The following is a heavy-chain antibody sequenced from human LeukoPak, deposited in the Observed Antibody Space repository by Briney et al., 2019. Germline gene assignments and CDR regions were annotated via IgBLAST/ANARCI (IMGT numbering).Heavy chain of an antibody. V-gene: IGHV3-23*01. J-gene: IGHJ4*02. D-gene: IGHD6-6*01. CDR1: GFTFSSYA. CDR2: ISGSGGST. CDR3: AKLEAARRSGPVDY. Sequence: GGSLRLSCAASGFTFSSYAMSWVRQAPGKGLEWVSAISGSGGSTYYADSVKGRFTISRDNSKSTLYLQMNSLRAEDTAVYYCAKLEAARRSGPVDYWGQGTLVTVSS.